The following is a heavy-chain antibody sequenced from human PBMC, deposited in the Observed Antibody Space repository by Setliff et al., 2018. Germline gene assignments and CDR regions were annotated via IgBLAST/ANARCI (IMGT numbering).Heavy chain of an antibody. J-gene: IGHJ4*02. CDR3: ARGGSIYDHVWGSYRFVDS. CDR2: VNPYTGDT. V-gene: IGHV1-2*02. CDR1: GYTFTNHG. Sequence: ASVKVSCKTSGYTFTNHGITWVRQAPGQGLEWMGWVNPYTGDTDYAPKFQGRVTVTRDTSVTTAYMDLTRLTSDDTAVHYCARGGSIYDHVWGSYRFVDSWGQGTLVTVSS. D-gene: IGHD3-16*02.